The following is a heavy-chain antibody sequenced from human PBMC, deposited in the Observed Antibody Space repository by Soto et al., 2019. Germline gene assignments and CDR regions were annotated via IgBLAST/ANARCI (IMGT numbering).Heavy chain of an antibody. CDR2: IYYSGST. CDR3: ARRPGVGHAFDI. J-gene: IGHJ3*02. D-gene: IGHD3-10*01. V-gene: IGHV4-59*08. CDR1: GGSISSYY. Sequence: QVQLQESGPGLVKPSETLSLTCTVSGGSISSYYWSWIRQPPGKGLEWIWYIYYSGSTNYNPSHKSRVTISVETPQNQFSLKLSSVTAADTAVYYCARRPGVGHAFDICGQGTMVTVSS.